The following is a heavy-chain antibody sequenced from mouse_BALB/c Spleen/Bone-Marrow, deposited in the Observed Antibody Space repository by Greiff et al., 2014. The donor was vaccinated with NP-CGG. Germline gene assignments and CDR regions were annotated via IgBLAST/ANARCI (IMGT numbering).Heavy chain of an antibody. CDR1: GFNIKDTY. Sequence: EVQLQQSGAELVKPGASVKLSCTASGFNIKDTYMYWVKQRPEQGLEWIGRIDPANGNTKYDPKFQDKATITADTSSNTAYLQLSSLTSEDIAVYYGARYYYGSSLFAYWGQGTLVTVSA. V-gene: IGHV14-3*02. CDR3: ARYYYGSSLFAY. D-gene: IGHD1-1*01. J-gene: IGHJ3*01. CDR2: IDPANGNT.